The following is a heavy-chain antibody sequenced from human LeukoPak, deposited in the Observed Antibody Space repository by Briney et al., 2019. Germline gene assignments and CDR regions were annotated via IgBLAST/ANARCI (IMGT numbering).Heavy chain of an antibody. CDR1: GFTFDDYA. V-gene: IGHV3-9*03. CDR3: AKDNGYYGFDY. D-gene: IGHD5-18*01. J-gene: IGHJ4*02. Sequence: GRSLRLSRAASGFTFDDYAMHWVRQAPGKGLEWVSGISWNSGTIVYADSVKSRFTISRDNAKTSLYLQMNSLRAEDMALYYLAKDNGYYGFDYWGQGTLVTVSS. CDR2: ISWNSGTI.